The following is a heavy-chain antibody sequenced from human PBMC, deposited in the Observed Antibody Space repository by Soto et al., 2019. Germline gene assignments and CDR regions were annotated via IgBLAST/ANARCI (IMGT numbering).Heavy chain of an antibody. J-gene: IGHJ4*02. CDR3: ANVECLHYDLWSGLDY. CDR2: ISHDGNNT. D-gene: IGHD3-3*01. Sequence: GGSLRLSCAASGFTFSTYSMHWVRQAPGKGLEWVAVISHDGNNTYYADSVKGRFTISRDNSKNTLSLQVNSLTTEDTAVYYCANVECLHYDLWSGLDYWGQGTLVTVSS. V-gene: IGHV3-30*18. CDR1: GFTFSTYS.